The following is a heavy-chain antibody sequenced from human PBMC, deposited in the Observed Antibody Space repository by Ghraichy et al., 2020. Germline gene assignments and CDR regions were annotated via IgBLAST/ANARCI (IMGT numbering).Heavy chain of an antibody. CDR3: AKQTGGINNAMDV. CDR2: ISGSGGST. CDR1: GFTFTNYA. D-gene: IGHD3-16*01. Sequence: GALRLSCAASGFTFTNYAISWVRQAPGKGLEWVSVISGSGGSTFDADSVKGRFTISRDNSKNTLYLQMNSLRPEDTAVYYCAKQTGGINNAMDVWGQGTTVTVSS. J-gene: IGHJ6*02. V-gene: IGHV3-23*01.